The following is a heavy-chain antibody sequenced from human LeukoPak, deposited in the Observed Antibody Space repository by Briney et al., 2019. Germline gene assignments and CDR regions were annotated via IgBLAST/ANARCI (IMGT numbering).Heavy chain of an antibody. J-gene: IGHJ2*01. CDR1: GYTFTGYY. Sequence: ASVKVSCKASGYTFTGYYMHWVRQAPGQGLEWMGWINPNSGGTNYAQKFQGWVTMTRDTSISTAYMELSRLRSDDTAVYYCARGDHITMVRGVSSHWYFDLWGRGTLVTVSS. V-gene: IGHV1-2*04. D-gene: IGHD3-10*01. CDR2: INPNSGGT. CDR3: ARGDHITMVRGVSSHWYFDL.